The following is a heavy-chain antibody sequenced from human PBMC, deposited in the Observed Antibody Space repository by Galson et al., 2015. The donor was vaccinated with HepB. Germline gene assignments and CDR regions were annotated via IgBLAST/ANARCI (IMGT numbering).Heavy chain of an antibody. V-gene: IGHV1-18*04. J-gene: IGHJ4*02. D-gene: IGHD4-17*01. Sequence: SVKVSCKASGYTFTTYGITWVRQAPGEGLEWMGWIDTYSGNTNYAQKVQGRVTMSTGTSTSTVYMELRSLRSDDTAVYYCATAGTRVTSRAFDDWGQGTLVTVSS. CDR2: IDTYSGNT. CDR1: GYTFTTYG. CDR3: ATAGTRVTSRAFDD.